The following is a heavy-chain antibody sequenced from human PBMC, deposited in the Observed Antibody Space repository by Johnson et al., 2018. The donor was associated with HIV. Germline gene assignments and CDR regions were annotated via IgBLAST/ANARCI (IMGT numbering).Heavy chain of an antibody. Sequence: QMQLVESGGGVVQPGGSLRLSCAASGFTFSSYGMHWVRQAPGKGLEWVAFIRYDGSNKYYADSVKGRFTISRDNSKNTLYLQMNSLRAEDTAVYYCAKEGGRITMIVVEPDAFDIWGQGTMVTVSS. CDR1: GFTFSSYG. J-gene: IGHJ3*02. D-gene: IGHD3-22*01. V-gene: IGHV3-30*02. CDR3: AKEGGRITMIVVEPDAFDI. CDR2: IRYDGSNK.